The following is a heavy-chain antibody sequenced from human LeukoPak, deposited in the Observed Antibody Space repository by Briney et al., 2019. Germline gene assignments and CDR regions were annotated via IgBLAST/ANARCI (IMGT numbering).Heavy chain of an antibody. CDR2: INPNSGGT. V-gene: IGHV1-2*02. CDR1: GYTFTGYY. J-gene: IGHJ4*02. CDR3: ARGSGYDYDFDY. Sequence: ASVKVSCKASGYTFTGYYMHWVRQAPGQGLEWMGWINPNSGGTSYAQKFQGRVTMTRDTSISTAYMELSRLRSDDTAVYYCARGSGYDYDFDYWGQGTLVTVSS. D-gene: IGHD5-12*01.